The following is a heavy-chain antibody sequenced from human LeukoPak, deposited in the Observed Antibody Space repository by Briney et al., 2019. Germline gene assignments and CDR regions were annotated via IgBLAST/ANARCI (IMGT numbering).Heavy chain of an antibody. CDR2: ISSSSSYI. J-gene: IGHJ5*02. V-gene: IGHV3-21*01. D-gene: IGHD6-13*01. CDR3: ARDIAAAVVDP. Sequence: GGSLRLSCAASGFTFRSYSMNWVRQAPGKGLEWVSSISSSSSYIYYADSVKGRLTISRDNAKNSLYLQMNSLRAEDTAVYYCARDIAAAVVDPWGQGTLVTVSS. CDR1: GFTFRSYS.